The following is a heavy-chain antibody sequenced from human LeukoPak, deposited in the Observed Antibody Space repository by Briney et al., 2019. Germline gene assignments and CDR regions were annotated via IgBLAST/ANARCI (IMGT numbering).Heavy chain of an antibody. CDR3: ARGGRTTWHGMDV. D-gene: IGHD4-17*01. CDR1: GFTFTSYA. CDR2: ITSSGGRT. V-gene: IGHV3-23*01. Sequence: GGSLRLSCAASGFTFTSYAMTWVRQAPGKGLEWVSGITSSGGRTYFADSVKGRFTISRDNSKNTLYLQMNSLRAEDTAVYYCARGGRTTWHGMDVWGQGTTVTVSS. J-gene: IGHJ6*02.